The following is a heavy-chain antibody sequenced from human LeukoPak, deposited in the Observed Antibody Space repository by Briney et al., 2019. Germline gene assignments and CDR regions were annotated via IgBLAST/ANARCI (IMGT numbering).Heavy chain of an antibody. D-gene: IGHD4-17*01. J-gene: IGHJ4*02. CDR1: GFTFSSYA. CDR2: ISGSGGST. V-gene: IGHV3-23*01. Sequence: GASLRLSCAASGFTFSSYAMSWVRQAPGKGLEWVSAISGSGGSTYYADSVKGRFTISRDNSKNTLYLQMNSLRAEDTAVYYCAKVGDWDGDYAYYFDCWGQGTLVTVSS. CDR3: AKVGDWDGDYAYYFDC.